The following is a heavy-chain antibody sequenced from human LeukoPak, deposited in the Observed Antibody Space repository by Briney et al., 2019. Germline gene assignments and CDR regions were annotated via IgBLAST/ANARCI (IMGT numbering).Heavy chain of an antibody. CDR1: GGSFSSYF. J-gene: IGHJ4*02. D-gene: IGHD4-11*01. Sequence: SETLSLTCTVSGGSFSSYFWSWIRQPAGKELEWIGRIYTDGSTNYNPSLKSRVTMSVDTSENQFSLKLSSVTAADTAVYYCARGHYSHGQEYWGQGTLVTVSS. CDR3: ARGHYSHGQEY. V-gene: IGHV4-4*07. CDR2: IYTDGST.